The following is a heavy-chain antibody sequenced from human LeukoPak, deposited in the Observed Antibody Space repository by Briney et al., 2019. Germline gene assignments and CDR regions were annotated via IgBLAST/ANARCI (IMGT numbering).Heavy chain of an antibody. Sequence: GGPLRLSCAASGFTFSSYGMSWVRQAPGKGLEWVSAISGSGGSTYYADSVKGRFTISRDNSKNTLYLQMNSLRAEDTAVYYCAKDRRDSSGYYAPDEFDYWGQGTLVTVSS. CDR2: ISGSGGST. D-gene: IGHD3-22*01. CDR3: AKDRRDSSGYYAPDEFDY. CDR1: GFTFSSYG. J-gene: IGHJ4*02. V-gene: IGHV3-23*01.